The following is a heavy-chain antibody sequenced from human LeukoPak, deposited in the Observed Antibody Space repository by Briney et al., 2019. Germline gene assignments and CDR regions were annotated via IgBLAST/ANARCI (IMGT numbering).Heavy chain of an antibody. V-gene: IGHV3-30*02. J-gene: IGHJ6*04. CDR1: GFTFSSYG. Sequence: GSLRLSCAASGFTFSSYGMHWVRQAPGKGLEWVAFIRYDGSNKYYADSVKGRFTISRDNSKNTLYLQMNSLRAEDTAVYYCAREHHYYGSGSLPDVWGKGTTVTVSS. D-gene: IGHD3-10*01. CDR3: AREHHYYGSGSLPDV. CDR2: IRYDGSNK.